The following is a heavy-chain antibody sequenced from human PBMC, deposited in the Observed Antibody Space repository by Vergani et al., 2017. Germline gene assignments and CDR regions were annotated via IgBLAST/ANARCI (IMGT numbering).Heavy chain of an antibody. CDR2: ISYDGSNK. D-gene: IGHD2-2*01. CDR1: GFTFSSYA. CDR3: ARAPQVVPAAHKPPFDY. J-gene: IGHJ4*02. V-gene: IGHV3-30-3*01. Sequence: VQLVESGGGVVQPGRSLRLSCAASGFTFSSYAMHWVRQAPGKGLEWVAVISYDGSNKYYADSVKGRFTISRDNSKNTLYLQMNSLRAEDTAVYYCARAPQVVPAAHKPPFDYWGQGTLVTVSS.